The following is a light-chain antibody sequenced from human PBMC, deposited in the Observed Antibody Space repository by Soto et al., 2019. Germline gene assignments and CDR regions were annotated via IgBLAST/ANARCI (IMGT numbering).Light chain of an antibody. CDR2: AAS. CDR1: QSVGRN. V-gene: IGKV3-15*01. Sequence: EIVVTQSPGILSVSPGDRATLSCRASQSVGRNLAWYQQKPGQAPTLLIYAASTRDTGLPVRFSGSGSGTDFNITITILQSEEFAVYYCQEYSKWPLFTFGPRTRVDIK. CDR3: QEYSKWPLFT. J-gene: IGKJ3*01.